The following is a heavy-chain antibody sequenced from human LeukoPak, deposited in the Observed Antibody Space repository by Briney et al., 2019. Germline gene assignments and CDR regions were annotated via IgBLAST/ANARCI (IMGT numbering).Heavy chain of an antibody. CDR3: ARVTPYGVGLY. Sequence: GGSLRLSCAASGFTFSSYAMSWVRQAPGKGLEWVAVISYDGSNKYYADSVKGRFTISRDNSKNTLYLQMNSLRAEDTAVYYCARVTPYGVGLYWGQGTLVTVSS. V-gene: IGHV3-30*03. J-gene: IGHJ4*02. D-gene: IGHD1-14*01. CDR2: ISYDGSNK. CDR1: GFTFSSYA.